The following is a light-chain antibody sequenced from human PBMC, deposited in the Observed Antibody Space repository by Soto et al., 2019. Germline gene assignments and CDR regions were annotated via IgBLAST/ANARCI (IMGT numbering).Light chain of an antibody. CDR1: QSISSQ. CDR2: DAS. V-gene: IGKV3-15*01. J-gene: IGKJ4*01. CDR3: QKYNNWPLT. Sequence: EIVMTHSPATLSLSPGESTTLSRRASQSISSQLAWYQQKPGQTHRLLIYDASTRATGIPARFSGSGSGTEFTLTISSLQSEDFAVYYCQKYNNWPLTFGGGTKVDIK.